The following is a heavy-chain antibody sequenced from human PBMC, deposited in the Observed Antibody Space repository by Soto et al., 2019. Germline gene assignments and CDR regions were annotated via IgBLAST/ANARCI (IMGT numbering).Heavy chain of an antibody. Sequence: SETLSLTCTVSGGSISSSSYYWGWIRQPPGKGLEWIGSIYYSGSTYYNPSLKSRVTISVDTSKNQFSLKVSSVTAADTAVYYCASHRSAAGIEKFDYWGQGTLVTVSS. V-gene: IGHV4-39*01. CDR2: IYYSGST. CDR1: GGSISSSSYY. J-gene: IGHJ4*02. CDR3: ASHRSAAGIEKFDY. D-gene: IGHD6-13*01.